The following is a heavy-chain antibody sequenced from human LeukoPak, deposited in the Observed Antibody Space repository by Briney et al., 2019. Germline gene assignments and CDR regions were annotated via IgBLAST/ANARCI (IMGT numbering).Heavy chain of an antibody. J-gene: IGHJ4*02. V-gene: IGHV4-34*01. CDR2: INHSGST. CDR3: ARVPVDYDFWSGYPTSLYYFDY. D-gene: IGHD3-3*01. CDR1: GGSFSGYY. Sequence: SETLSLTCAVYGGSFSGYYWSWIRHPPGKGLEWIGKINHSGSTNYNPSLRSRVAISVDTSKNQFSLKLSSVTAADTAMYYCARVPVDYDFWSGYPTSLYYFDYWGQGTLVTVPS.